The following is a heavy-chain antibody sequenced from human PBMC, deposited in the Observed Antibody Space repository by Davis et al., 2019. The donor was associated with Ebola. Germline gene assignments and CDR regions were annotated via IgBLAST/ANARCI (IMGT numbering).Heavy chain of an antibody. CDR2: ISTYNDNT. Sequence: AASVKVSCKASGYTFTTYGISWVRQAPGQGLEWTGWISTYNDNTNYAQKLQGSVTMTTDTSTSTAYMELRSLRSDDTAVYYCARDRYCSGGSCYSSYYYGMDVWGQGTTVTVSS. J-gene: IGHJ6*02. D-gene: IGHD2-15*01. CDR1: GYTFTTYG. V-gene: IGHV1-18*01. CDR3: ARDRYCSGGSCYSSYYYGMDV.